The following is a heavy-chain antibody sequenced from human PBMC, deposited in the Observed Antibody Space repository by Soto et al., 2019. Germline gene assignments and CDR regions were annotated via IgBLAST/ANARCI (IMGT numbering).Heavy chain of an antibody. CDR2: IVVGSGNT. CDR3: AHRPSIFGGVGTDDY. J-gene: IGHJ4*02. V-gene: IGHV1-58*01. D-gene: IGHD3-3*01. Sequence: MQLVQSGPEVKKPGTSVKVSCKASGFNFTSSAVQWVRQARGQRLEWIGWIVVGSGNTNYAQKFQERVTITRDMSTSTAYMELSSLRYEDTAVYYCAHRPSIFGGVGTDDYWGQGTLVTVSS. CDR1: GFNFTSSA.